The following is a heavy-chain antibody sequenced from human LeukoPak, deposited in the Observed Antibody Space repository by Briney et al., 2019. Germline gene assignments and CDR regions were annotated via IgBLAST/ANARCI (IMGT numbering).Heavy chain of an antibody. CDR1: GGTFSSYA. V-gene: IGHV1-69*13. J-gene: IGHJ3*02. Sequence: SVKVSCKASGGTFSSYAISWVRQAPGQGLEWMGGIIPIFGTANYAQKFQGRVTITADESTSTAYMELSSLRSEDTAVYYRASPDPFEPVDDAFDIWGQGTMVTVSS. CDR3: ASPDPFEPVDDAFDI. CDR2: IIPIFGTA.